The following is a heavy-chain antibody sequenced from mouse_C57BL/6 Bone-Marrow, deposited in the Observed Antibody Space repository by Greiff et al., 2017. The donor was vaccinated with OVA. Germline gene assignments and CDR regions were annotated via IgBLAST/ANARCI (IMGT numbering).Heavy chain of an antibody. V-gene: IGHV5-9-1*02. CDR2: ISSGGDYI. CDR3: TRPGDYDDWYFDV. D-gene: IGHD2-4*01. Sequence: EVMLVESGEGLVKPGGSLKLSCAASGFTFSSYAMSWVRQTPEKRLEWVAYISSGGDYIYYADTVKGRFTITRDNARNTLYLQMSSLKSEDTAMYYCTRPGDYDDWYFDVWGTGTTVTVSS. J-gene: IGHJ1*03. CDR1: GFTFSSYA.